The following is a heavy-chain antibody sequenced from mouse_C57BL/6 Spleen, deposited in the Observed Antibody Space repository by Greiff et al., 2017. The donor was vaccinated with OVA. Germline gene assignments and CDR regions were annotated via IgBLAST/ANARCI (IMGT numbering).Heavy chain of an antibody. CDR1: GYTFTSYW. V-gene: IGHV1-69*01. D-gene: IGHD3-2*02. CDR3: ARSSPAQATFAY. CDR2: IDPSDSYT. J-gene: IGHJ3*01. Sequence: QVQLQQPGAELVMPGASVKLSCKASGYTFTSYWMHWVKQRPGQGLEWIGEIDPSDSYTNYNQKSKGKSTLTVDKSSSTAYMQLSSLTSEDSAVYYCARSSPAQATFAYWGQGTLVTVSA.